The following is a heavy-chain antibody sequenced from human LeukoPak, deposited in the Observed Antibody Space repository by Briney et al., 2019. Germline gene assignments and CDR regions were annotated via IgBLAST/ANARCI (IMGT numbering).Heavy chain of an antibody. Sequence: GGSLRLSCAGSGDSFSRHTMNWVRRAPGKRLEWISYIWSSGEYIYYADSVKGRFTISRDNSRTSLYLQMNSLRVEDTAIYYCAREYDSRARFDSWGQGTLVTVSS. CDR2: IWSSGEYI. V-gene: IGHV3-21*05. D-gene: IGHD6-13*01. J-gene: IGHJ4*02. CDR1: GDSFSRHT. CDR3: AREYDSRARFDS.